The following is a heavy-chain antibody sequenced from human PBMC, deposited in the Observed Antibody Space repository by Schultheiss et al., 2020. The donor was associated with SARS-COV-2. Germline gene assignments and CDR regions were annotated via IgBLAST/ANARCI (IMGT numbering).Heavy chain of an antibody. V-gene: IGHV3-23*01. J-gene: IGHJ4*02. CDR1: GFSLRTYS. D-gene: IGHD3-22*01. CDR3: TTDYGYDSSGFEFEY. CDR2: ISGSGATT. Sequence: GGSLRLSCAASGFSLRTYSMNWVRQAPGKGLEWVSTISGSGATTYYADSVKGRFTISRDNSKNTLYLQMNSLKVEDTAVYYCTTDYGYDSSGFEFEYWGQGTQVTVSS.